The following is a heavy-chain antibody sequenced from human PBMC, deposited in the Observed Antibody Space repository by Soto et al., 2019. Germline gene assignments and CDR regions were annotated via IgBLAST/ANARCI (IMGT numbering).Heavy chain of an antibody. J-gene: IGHJ4*02. CDR2: IVVGSGNR. V-gene: IGHV1-58*01. D-gene: IGHD2-15*01. CDR3: AAAPEGVGTPLHPNTSGFFDY. CDR1: GVSFTSAA. Sequence: SVWVSGKASGVSFTSAAGKWVRQPRGERREWIGWIVVGSGNRNYAQKCQERVTSTRDMSTSTAYMELSSLRSEDTAVYYCAAAPEGVGTPLHPNTSGFFDYWGRG.